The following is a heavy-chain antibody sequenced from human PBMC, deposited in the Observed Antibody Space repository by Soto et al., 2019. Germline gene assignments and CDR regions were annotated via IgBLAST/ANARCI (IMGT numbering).Heavy chain of an antibody. D-gene: IGHD4-4*01. CDR1: GGSFSGYY. V-gene: IGHV4-34*01. CDR3: ARAYIPMTTVTTSPRPYGMDV. J-gene: IGHJ6*02. CDR2: INHSGST. Sequence: KPSETLSLTCAVYGGSFSGYYWSWIRQPPGKGLEWIGEINHSGSTNYNPSLKSRVTISVDTSKNQFSLKLSSVTAADTAVYYCARAYIPMTTVTTSPRPYGMDVWGHGTTVTVSS.